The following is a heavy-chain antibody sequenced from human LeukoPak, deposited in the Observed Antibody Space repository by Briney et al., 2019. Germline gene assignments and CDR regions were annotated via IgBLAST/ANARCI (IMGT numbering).Heavy chain of an antibody. V-gene: IGHV4-39*07. CDR3: ARASSSSRDFDY. J-gene: IGHJ4*02. CDR1: GGSISSSSYY. D-gene: IGHD6-6*01. Sequence: SETLSLTCTVSGGSISSSSYYWGWIRQPPGKGLEWIGSIYYSGSTYHNPSLKSRVTISVDTSKNQFSLKLSSVTAADTAVYYCARASSSSRDFDYWGQGTLVTVSS. CDR2: IYYSGST.